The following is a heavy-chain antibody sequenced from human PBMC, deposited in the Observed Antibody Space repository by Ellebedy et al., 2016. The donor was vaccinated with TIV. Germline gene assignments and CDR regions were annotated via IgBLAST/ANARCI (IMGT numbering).Heavy chain of an antibody. D-gene: IGHD4-17*01. CDR1: GASVSSTFFY. J-gene: IGHJ4*02. V-gene: IGHV4-39*02. Sequence: MPSETLSLTCTVSGASVSSTFFYWGWIRQAPGEGLEWIANLYHNGSTYSNPSLKSRVTASVDTSKNHFSLQLSSVTAADTAVYYCARRGYGDYAFAHWGQGTPVTVSS. CDR3: ARRGYGDYAFAH. CDR2: LYHNGST.